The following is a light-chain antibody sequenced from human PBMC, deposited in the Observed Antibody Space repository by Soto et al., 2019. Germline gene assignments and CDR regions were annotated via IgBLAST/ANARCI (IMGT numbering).Light chain of an antibody. CDR3: QLYVNLPRYT. V-gene: IGKV1-33*01. CDR2: DAS. Sequence: DIQMTQSPSSLSASVGDRVTNTCQASQDISNYLNWYHQKPGKAPKLLIYDASNLETGVPSRFSGSGSRTYFPFTIISLQPEDIAIYYCQLYVNLPRYTFGQGTSWRS. J-gene: IGKJ2*01. CDR1: QDISNY.